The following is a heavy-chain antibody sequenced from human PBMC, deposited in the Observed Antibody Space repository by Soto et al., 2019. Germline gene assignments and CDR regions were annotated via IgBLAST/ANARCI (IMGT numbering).Heavy chain of an antibody. CDR3: ARGSTDSYPGSRIFDF. Sequence: PGGSLRLSCAASGVTFSTYAMAWVRQAPGKGLEWVSTISDTGGGTFYADSVKGRFTISRDNSKKTLYLQMTSLTAKDSAMYFCARGSTDSYPGSRIFDFWGRGTLVTVSS. CDR1: GVTFSTYA. CDR2: ISDTGGGT. V-gene: IGHV3-23*01. D-gene: IGHD3-10*01. J-gene: IGHJ4*02.